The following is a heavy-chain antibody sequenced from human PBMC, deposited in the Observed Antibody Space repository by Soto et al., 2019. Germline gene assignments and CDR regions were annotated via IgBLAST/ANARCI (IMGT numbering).Heavy chain of an antibody. CDR1: GLTCSNDG. J-gene: IGHJ4*02. Sequence: QVQLVESGGDVVQPGRSLRLSWAASGLTCSNDGIHLDRQAPGKGLEWVAAILYDGSNKYYADSVKGRFTISRDNSKHTLYLQMISLRAEDTAVYYCSGGTYYFDYCGQGTLVTVSS. CDR3: SGGTYYFDY. D-gene: IGHD1-26*01. V-gene: IGHV3-33*01. CDR2: ILYDGSNK.